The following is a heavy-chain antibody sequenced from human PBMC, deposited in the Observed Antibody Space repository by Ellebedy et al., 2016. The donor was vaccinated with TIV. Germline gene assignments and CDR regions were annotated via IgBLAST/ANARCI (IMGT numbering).Heavy chain of an antibody. CDR1: GFTFSTYS. D-gene: IGHD4-17*01. J-gene: IGHJ4*02. CDR2: MSGTSSYV. V-gene: IGHV3-21*06. Sequence: GESLKISCAASGFTFSTYSTNWVRQAPGKGLEWVSSMSGTSSYVHYADSVEGRFTISRDNAKNSLYLHMSSLRVEDTAVYYCARVHGDYRIDYWGPGTLVTVSS. CDR3: ARVHGDYRIDY.